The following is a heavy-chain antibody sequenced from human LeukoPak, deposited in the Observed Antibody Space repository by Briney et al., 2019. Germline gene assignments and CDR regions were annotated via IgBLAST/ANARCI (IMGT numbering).Heavy chain of an antibody. CDR1: GFTFSDYW. Sequence: GGSLRLSCAVSGFTFSDYWMHWVRQTPTNGLVWVSRVNSDGSSTNYADSVKGRFIIFRDDAKNTLSLQMNSLRSEDTAVHYCVRGSPKAGTMTTLFDSWGQGTLVTVSS. CDR3: VRGSPKAGTMTTLFDS. CDR2: VNSDGSST. V-gene: IGHV3-74*01. J-gene: IGHJ4*02. D-gene: IGHD4-17*01.